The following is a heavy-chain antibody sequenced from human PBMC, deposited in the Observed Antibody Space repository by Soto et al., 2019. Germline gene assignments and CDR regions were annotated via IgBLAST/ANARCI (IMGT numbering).Heavy chain of an antibody. CDR1: GFTFSSYG. D-gene: IGHD1-26*01. CDR2: IWYDGSNK. J-gene: IGHJ4*02. Sequence: QVQLVESGGGVVQPGRSLRLSCAASGFTFSSYGMHWVRQAPGKGLEWVAVIWYDGSNKYYADSVKGRFTISRDNSKNAVYLKKNGLGAEDTVLYFGGREGFSSRNKLLNYFNHWGMGPLVPVS. V-gene: IGHV3-33*01. CDR3: GREGFSSRNKLLNYFNH.